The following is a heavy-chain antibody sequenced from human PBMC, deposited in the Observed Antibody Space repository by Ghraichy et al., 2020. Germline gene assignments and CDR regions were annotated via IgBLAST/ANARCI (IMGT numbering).Heavy chain of an antibody. V-gene: IGHV4-61*02. CDR1: GGSISSGSYY. J-gene: IGHJ3*02. CDR2: IYTSGST. Sequence: SQTLSLTCTVSGGSISSGSYYWSWIRQPAGKGLEWIGRIYTSGSTNYNPSLKSRVTISVDTSKNQFSLKLSSVTAADTAVYYCAKEMVPGLLWFGDSHGAFDIWGQGTMVTVSS. CDR3: AKEMVPGLLWFGDSHGAFDI. D-gene: IGHD3-10*01.